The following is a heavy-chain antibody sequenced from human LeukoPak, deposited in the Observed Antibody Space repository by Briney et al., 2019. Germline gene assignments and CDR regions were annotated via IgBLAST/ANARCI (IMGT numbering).Heavy chain of an antibody. J-gene: IGHJ4*02. Sequence: GESLKISCKGSGYSFTTFWIGWVRPMPGKGLERMGIIYPGDSDTRYSPSFQGQVTISADKSVSTAYLQWGSLKASDTAMYYCVRRRAVAGNYYFDYWGQGTLVTVSS. CDR3: VRRRAVAGNYYFDY. CDR1: GYSFTTFW. D-gene: IGHD6-19*01. CDR2: IYPGDSDT. V-gene: IGHV5-51*01.